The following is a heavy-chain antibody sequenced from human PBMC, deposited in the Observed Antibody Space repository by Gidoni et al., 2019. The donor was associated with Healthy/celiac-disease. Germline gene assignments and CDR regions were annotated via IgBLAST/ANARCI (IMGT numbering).Heavy chain of an antibody. CDR2: ISYDGSNK. V-gene: IGHV3-30*18. J-gene: IGHJ4*02. CDR1: GFTCSSYG. CDR3: AKAEDIVVVVAGFDY. D-gene: IGHD2-15*01. Sequence: QVQLVESGGGVVEPGRSRRLSYAAAGFTCSSYGMHWVRQAPGKGLEWVAVISYDGSNKYYADSVKGRFTISRDNSKNTLYLQMNSLRAEDTAVYYCAKAEDIVVVVAGFDYWGQGTLVTVSS.